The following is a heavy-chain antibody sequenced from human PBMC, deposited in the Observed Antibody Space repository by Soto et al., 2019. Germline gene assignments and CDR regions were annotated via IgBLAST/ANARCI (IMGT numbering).Heavy chain of an antibody. V-gene: IGHV4-30-4*02. J-gene: IGHJ6*02. Sequence: SETLSLTCTVSGDSISSGNKYWSWIRQAPGKGLEWIGYIFSSGTTYYNPSLKSRLTMSLDTSQNQFSLKLNSVTAADTAVYFCARVPSPFDFYYAMDVWGQGTTVTVSS. CDR3: ARVPSPFDFYYAMDV. D-gene: IGHD3-16*01. CDR2: IFSSGTT. CDR1: GDSISSGNKY.